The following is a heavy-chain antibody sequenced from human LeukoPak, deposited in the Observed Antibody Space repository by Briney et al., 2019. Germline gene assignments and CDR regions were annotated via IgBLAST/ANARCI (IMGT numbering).Heavy chain of an antibody. D-gene: IGHD5-12*01. CDR1: GFTFSHYA. CDR3: ARGIRGYSGHEGDY. V-gene: IGHV3-23*01. CDR2: ISGAGSST. Sequence: GGSLRLSCAASGFTFSHYAMSWVRQAPGKGLEWVSAISGAGSSTYYATSVKGRFTISRDNAKNSLYLQMNSLRAEDTAVYYCARGIRGYSGHEGDYWGKGTLVTVSS. J-gene: IGHJ4*02.